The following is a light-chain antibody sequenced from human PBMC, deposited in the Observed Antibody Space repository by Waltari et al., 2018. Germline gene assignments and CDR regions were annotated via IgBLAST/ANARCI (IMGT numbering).Light chain of an antibody. CDR3: SSYAGSNNYV. J-gene: IGLJ1*01. CDR2: ELN. CDR1: SSDIGASHS. Sequence: QSALTQPPSASGSPGQSVAISCSGTSSDIGASHSVSWDQHHPGKAPKLSTYELNNRPSGVPERFSGSKSGNTASLTVSGLQAEDEADYYCSSYAGSNNYVFGPGTKVTVL. V-gene: IGLV2-8*01.